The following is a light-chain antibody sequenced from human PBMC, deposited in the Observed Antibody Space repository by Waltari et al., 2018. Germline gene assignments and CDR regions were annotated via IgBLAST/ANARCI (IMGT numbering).Light chain of an antibody. CDR3: QSYDNDNVV. CDR2: EDY. CDR1: SGSIGSSY. V-gene: IGLV6-57*03. Sequence: NFILTQTPPVSESPAKTVTISCTRSSGSIGSSYVQWYQQRPGSAPTTVIYEDYQRPSGVPERFSGSIDSSSNSAYVTISGLKPEDEADYYCQSYDNDNVVFGGGTRLTVL. J-gene: IGLJ3*02.